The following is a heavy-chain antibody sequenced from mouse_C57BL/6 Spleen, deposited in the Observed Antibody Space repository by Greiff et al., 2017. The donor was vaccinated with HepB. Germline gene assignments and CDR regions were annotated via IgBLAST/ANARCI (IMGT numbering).Heavy chain of an antibody. CDR2: IRNKANGYTT. Sequence: EVKLVESGGGLVQPGGSLSLSCAASGFTFTDYYMSWVRQPPGKALEWLGFIRNKANGYTTEYSASVKGRFTISRDKSQSILYLQMNALSAEDSATYYCARISFITTVVATSRYFDVWGTGTTVTVSS. D-gene: IGHD1-1*01. CDR1: GFTFTDYY. V-gene: IGHV7-3*01. J-gene: IGHJ1*03. CDR3: ARISFITTVVATSRYFDV.